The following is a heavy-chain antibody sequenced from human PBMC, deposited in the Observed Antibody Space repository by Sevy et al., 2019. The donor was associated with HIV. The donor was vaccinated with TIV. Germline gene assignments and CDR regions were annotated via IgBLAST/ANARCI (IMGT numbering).Heavy chain of an antibody. D-gene: IGHD6-13*01. CDR2: IIPMFATA. Sequence: ASVKVFCKASGRTFSSYAFSWVRQAPGQGLEWMGGIIPMFATANYVQKFQGRVTITADESTSTAYMELSSLRSEVTAVYYCARSMSWYASFDYWGQGTLVTVSS. CDR3: ARSMSWYASFDY. J-gene: IGHJ4*02. CDR1: GRTFSSYA. V-gene: IGHV1-69*13.